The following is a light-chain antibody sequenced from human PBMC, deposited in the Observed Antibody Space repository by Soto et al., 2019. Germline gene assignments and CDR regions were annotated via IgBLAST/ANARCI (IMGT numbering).Light chain of an antibody. V-gene: IGLV1-40*01. Sequence: SVLPQPPSVSGAPGQGVTISCTGSSSNIGAGYDVHWYQQLPGTAPKLLIYGNSNRPSGVPDRFSGSKSGTSASLAITGLQAEDEADYYCQSYDSSLSGYVFGTGTKVT. J-gene: IGLJ1*01. CDR2: GNS. CDR1: SSNIGAGYD. CDR3: QSYDSSLSGYV.